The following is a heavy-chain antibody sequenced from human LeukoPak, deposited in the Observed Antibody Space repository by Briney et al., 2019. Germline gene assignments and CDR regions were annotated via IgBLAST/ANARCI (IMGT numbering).Heavy chain of an antibody. CDR2: ISGSGGST. Sequence: GGSLRLSCAASGFTFSSYAMSWVRQAPGKGLEWVSAISGSGGSTYYADSVKGRFTISRDNSKNTLYLQMNNLRAEDTAVYYCARDFTDPVGATRVYYFDYWGQGTLVTVSS. CDR1: GFTFSSYA. V-gene: IGHV3-23*01. J-gene: IGHJ4*02. D-gene: IGHD1-26*01. CDR3: ARDFTDPVGATRVYYFDY.